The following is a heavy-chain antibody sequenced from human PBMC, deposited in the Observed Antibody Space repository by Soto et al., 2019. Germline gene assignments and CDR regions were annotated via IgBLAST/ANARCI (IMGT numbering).Heavy chain of an antibody. Sequence: GGSLRLSCASSGFTFSNSGMHWVRQAPGKGLEWVAVIWSDGSDKYYADSVKGRFTISRDNSKNAVYLQMNSLRAEDTALYYCARDTAVITWGLGTLVTVSS. CDR3: ARDTAVIT. D-gene: IGHD5-18*01. V-gene: IGHV3-33*01. CDR1: GFTFSNSG. J-gene: IGHJ5*02. CDR2: IWSDGSDK.